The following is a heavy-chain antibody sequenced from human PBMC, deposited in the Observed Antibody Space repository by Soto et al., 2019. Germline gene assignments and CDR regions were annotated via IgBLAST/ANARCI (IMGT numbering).Heavy chain of an antibody. J-gene: IGHJ6*02. V-gene: IGHV3-53*01. CDR3: ARNYDFWSGYYRHYYYGMDV. CDR1: GFTVSSNY. D-gene: IGHD3-3*01. Sequence: GGSLRLSCAASGFTVSSNYMSWVRQAPGKGLEWVSVIYSGGSTYYADSVKGRFTISRDNSKNTLYLQMNSLRAEDTAVHYCARNYDFWSGYYRHYYYGMDVWGQGTTVTVSS. CDR2: IYSGGST.